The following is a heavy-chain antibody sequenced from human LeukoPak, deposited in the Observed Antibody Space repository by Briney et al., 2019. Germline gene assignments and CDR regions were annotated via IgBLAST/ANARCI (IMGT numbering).Heavy chain of an antibody. Sequence: GGSLRLSCAASGFTFSSYAMSWVRQAPGKGLEWVSAISGSGGSTYYADSVKGRFTISRDNSKNTLYPQMNSLRAEDTAVYYCARFPRLQYYFDYWGQGTLVTVSS. CDR3: ARFPRLQYYFDY. CDR1: GFTFSSYA. J-gene: IGHJ4*02. D-gene: IGHD3-10*01. V-gene: IGHV3-23*01. CDR2: ISGSGGST.